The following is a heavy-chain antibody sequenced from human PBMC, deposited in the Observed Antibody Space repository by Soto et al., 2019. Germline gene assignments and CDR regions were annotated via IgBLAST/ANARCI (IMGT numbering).Heavy chain of an antibody. CDR3: AGWSVGIMIFGVPPDY. Sequence: PSETLSLTCVVYGGSFSGQFWSWIRQPPGEGLEWIGEINHSGSANYNPSLKIRVTISVDTSKNQFSFKLTSVTAADTAVYYCAGWSVGIMIFGVPPDYWSQGTQVTVS. D-gene: IGHD3-3*01. CDR1: GGSFSGQF. J-gene: IGHJ4*02. CDR2: INHSGSA. V-gene: IGHV4-34*01.